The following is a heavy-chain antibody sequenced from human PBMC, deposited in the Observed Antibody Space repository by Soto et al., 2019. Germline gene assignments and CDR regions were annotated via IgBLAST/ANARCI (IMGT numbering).Heavy chain of an antibody. V-gene: IGHV3-23*01. CDR1: KFTFSDFA. J-gene: IGHJ5*02. CDR2: IDGRGTGT. CDR3: AKDPARAAHHVNCFDP. Sequence: GGSLRLSCAASKFTFSDFAMTWVRQAPGQGLEWISTIDGRGTGTYYADSVKGRFTISRDNSRNTVDLQMESLTGDDTGMYYCAKDPARAAHHVNCFDPWGQGTLVTVSS. D-gene: IGHD6-6*01.